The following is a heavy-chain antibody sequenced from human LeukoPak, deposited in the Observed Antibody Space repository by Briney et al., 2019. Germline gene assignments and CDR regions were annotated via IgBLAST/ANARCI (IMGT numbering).Heavy chain of an antibody. CDR1: GGSISSYY. J-gene: IGHJ6*02. V-gene: IGHV4-59*01. CDR2: VYYSGRT. Sequence: SETLSLTCTVSGGSISSYYWSWIRQPPGKGLEWIGYVYYSGRTNYNPSLKSRVTISVDTSKNQFSLKLSSVTAADTAVYYCARTFSESYYYYGMDVWGHGTTVTVSS. D-gene: IGHD1-26*01. CDR3: ARTFSESYYYYGMDV.